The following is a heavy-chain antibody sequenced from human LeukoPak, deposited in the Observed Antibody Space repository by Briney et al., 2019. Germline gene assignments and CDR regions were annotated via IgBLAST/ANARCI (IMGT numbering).Heavy chain of an antibody. CDR2: INHSGST. CDR1: GGSFSGYY. V-gene: IGHV4-34*01. CDR3: ARHSHGSGSSFDY. J-gene: IGHJ4*02. Sequence: SETLSLTCAVYGGSFSGYYWSWIRQPPGKGLEWIGEINHSGSTSYNPSLKSRVTISVDTSKNQFSLKLSSVTAADTAVYYCARHSHGSGSSFDYWGQGTLVTVSS. D-gene: IGHD3-10*01.